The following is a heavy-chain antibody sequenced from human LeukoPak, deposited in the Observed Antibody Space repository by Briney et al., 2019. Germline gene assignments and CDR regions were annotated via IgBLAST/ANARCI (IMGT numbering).Heavy chain of an antibody. D-gene: IGHD3-3*02. V-gene: IGHV3-74*01. CDR2: ISSDGSST. Sequence: GGSLRLSCAASGISFSSYWMHWVRHAPGKGLVWVSRISSDGSSTSYADSVKGRFTISRDNAKNTLYLQMNSLRAEDTAVYYCATFTRPFDYWGQGTLVTVSS. CDR1: GISFSSYW. J-gene: IGHJ4*02. CDR3: ATFTRPFDY.